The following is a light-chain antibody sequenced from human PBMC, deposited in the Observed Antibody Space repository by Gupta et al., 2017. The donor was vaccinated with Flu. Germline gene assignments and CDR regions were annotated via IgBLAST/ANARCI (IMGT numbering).Light chain of an antibody. J-gene: IGKJ4*01. CDR2: KAS. V-gene: IGKV1-5*03. CDR1: QSISSW. Sequence: PSTLSASVGDRVTITCRASQSISSWLAWYQQKPGKAPKLLIYKASSLESGVPSRFSGSGSGTEFTLTISSPQPDDFATYYCQQYNSYPLTFGGGTKVEIK. CDR3: QQYNSYPLT.